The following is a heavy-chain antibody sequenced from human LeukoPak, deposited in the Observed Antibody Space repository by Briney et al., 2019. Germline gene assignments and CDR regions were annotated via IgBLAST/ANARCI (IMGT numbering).Heavy chain of an antibody. V-gene: IGHV3-48*03. J-gene: IGHJ4*02. D-gene: IGHD6-13*01. CDR1: GFTFSSYE. CDR2: ISSSGSMI. CDR3: ARGRRIAAAGLYYFDY. Sequence: PGGSLRLSRAASGFTFSSYEMNWVRRAPGKGLEWVSYISSSGSMIYYADSVKGRFTISRDNAKNSLYLQMNSLRAEDTAVYYCARGRRIAAAGLYYFDYWGQGTLVTVSS.